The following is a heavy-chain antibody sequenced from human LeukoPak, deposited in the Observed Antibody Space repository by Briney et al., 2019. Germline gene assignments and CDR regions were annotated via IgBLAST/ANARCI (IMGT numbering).Heavy chain of an antibody. CDR3: ARRSPNYYFDY. Sequence: GGSLRLSCAASGFTFSSNWMSWLRQAPGKGLEWVANINEDGSEKYYVDSVKGRFTISRDNAKNSLYLQMNSLRAEDTAVYYCARRSPNYYFDYWGQGTPVTVSS. J-gene: IGHJ4*02. V-gene: IGHV3-7*02. CDR2: INEDGSEK. CDR1: GFTFSSNW.